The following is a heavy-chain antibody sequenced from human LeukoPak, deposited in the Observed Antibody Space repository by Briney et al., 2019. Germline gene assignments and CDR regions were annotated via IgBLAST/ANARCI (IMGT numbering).Heavy chain of an antibody. V-gene: IGHV4-4*07. CDR3: ARDAVAGVGLNYFDY. J-gene: IGHJ4*02. CDR2: IYTSGST. CDR1: GGSISSYY. D-gene: IGHD6-19*01. Sequence: SETLSLTCTVSGGSISSYYWSWVRQPAGKGLEWIVRIYTSGSTNYNPSLKSRVTISVDKSKNQFSLKLSSVTAADTAVYYCARDAVAGVGLNYFDYWGQGALVTVSS.